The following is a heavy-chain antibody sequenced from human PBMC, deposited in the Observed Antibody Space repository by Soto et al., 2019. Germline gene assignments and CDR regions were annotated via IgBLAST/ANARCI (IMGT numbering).Heavy chain of an antibody. CDR1: GGSFSGYY. J-gene: IGHJ4*02. V-gene: IGHV4-34*01. CDR3: ARGWDGGNFELDY. D-gene: IGHD2-21*02. CDR2: INHSGST. Sequence: QVQLQQWGAGLLKPSETLSLTCAVYGGSFSGYYWSWIRQPPGKGLEWIGEINHSGSTNYNPSLKSRVTISVDTSKNQFSLKLSSVTAADTAVYYCARGWDGGNFELDYWGQGTLVTVSS.